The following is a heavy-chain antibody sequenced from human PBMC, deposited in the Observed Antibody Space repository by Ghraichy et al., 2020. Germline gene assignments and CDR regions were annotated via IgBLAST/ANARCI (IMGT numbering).Heavy chain of an antibody. J-gene: IGHJ4*02. V-gene: IGHV3-66*01. Sequence: GGSLRLSCAVTGLTVSGTYLSWVRQAPGKGLEWVAVIFSGGSTYYADSVKGRFTISRDIFENTLYLQMNSLRAEDTAVYYCARDALDHWGQGTPVNVSS. CDR3: ARDALDH. CDR2: IFSGGST. CDR1: GLTVSGTY.